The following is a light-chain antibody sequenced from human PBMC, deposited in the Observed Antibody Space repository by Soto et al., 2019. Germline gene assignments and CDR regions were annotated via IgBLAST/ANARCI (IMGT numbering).Light chain of an antibody. CDR1: SSDVGGYDY. Sequence: QSVLTQPASVSGSPGQSITISCTGTSSDVGGYDYVSWYQQNPGKAPKVIIYDVSKRPSGVSNRFSGSKSGNTASLRISGLQAEDEADYYCSSFTSSTTVVFGGGTKLTVL. V-gene: IGLV2-14*01. CDR2: DVS. CDR3: SSFTSSTTVV. J-gene: IGLJ2*01.